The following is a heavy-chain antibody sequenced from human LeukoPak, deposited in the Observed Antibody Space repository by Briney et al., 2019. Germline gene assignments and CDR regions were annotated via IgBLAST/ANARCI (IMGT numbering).Heavy chain of an antibody. Sequence: SVKVSCKASGGTFSSYAISWVRQAPGQGLEWMGGIIPIFGTANYAQKFQGRVTITADESTSTAYMELSSLRSEDTAVYYCASSLHYGDYETGNYWGQGTLVTVSS. J-gene: IGHJ4*02. CDR3: ASSLHYGDYETGNY. D-gene: IGHD4-17*01. CDR1: GGTFSSYA. CDR2: IIPIFGTA. V-gene: IGHV1-69*13.